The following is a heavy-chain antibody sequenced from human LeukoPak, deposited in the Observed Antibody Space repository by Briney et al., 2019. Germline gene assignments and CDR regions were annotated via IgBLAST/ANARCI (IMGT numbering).Heavy chain of an antibody. V-gene: IGHV3-21*04. J-gene: IGHJ3*02. Sequence: GGSLRLSCAASGFTFSSYSMNWVRQAPGKGLEWVSSISSSSYNIYYADSVKGRLTISRDNAKNSLYLQMNSLRAEDTAVYYCARDQRVLYGYDAFDIWGQGTMVTVSS. CDR2: ISSSSYNI. CDR1: GFTFSSYS. CDR3: ARDQRVLYGYDAFDI. D-gene: IGHD5-18*01.